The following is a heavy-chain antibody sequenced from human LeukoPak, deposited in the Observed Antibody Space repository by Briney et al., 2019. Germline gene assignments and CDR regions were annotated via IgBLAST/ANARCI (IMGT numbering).Heavy chain of an antibody. CDR3: ARAGATAGTWDAFDI. J-gene: IGHJ3*02. D-gene: IGHD6-13*01. Sequence: PSETLSLTCTVSSASISSDGYYWTWIRQPPGKGLEWIGYIYDTGRTSYNPALKSRVTMSVDKSNNRFSLELTSVTAADTAVYYCARAGATAGTWDAFDIWGQGTMVIVSS. V-gene: IGHV4-30-2*01. CDR1: SASISSDGYY. CDR2: IYDTGRT.